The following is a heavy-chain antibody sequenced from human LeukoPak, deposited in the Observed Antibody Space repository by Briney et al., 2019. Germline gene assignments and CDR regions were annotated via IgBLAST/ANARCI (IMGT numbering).Heavy chain of an antibody. CDR3: AKETRGSYSDY. CDR1: GFTFSSPG. Sequence: GGSLRLSCAASGFTFSSPGMHWVRQAPGKGLEGVAFIRYDGTSKYYADSVKGRFTISRDNSKNTVYLQMNSLRAEDTAVYYCAKETRGSYSDYWGQGTLVTVSS. J-gene: IGHJ4*02. D-gene: IGHD1-26*01. V-gene: IGHV3-30*02. CDR2: IRYDGTSK.